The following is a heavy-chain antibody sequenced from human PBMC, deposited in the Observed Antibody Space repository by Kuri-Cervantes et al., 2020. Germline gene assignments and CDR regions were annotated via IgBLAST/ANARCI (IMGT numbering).Heavy chain of an antibody. Sequence: LRLSCAISGDSVSSNSAAWNWIRQSPSRGLEWLVRTYYRSKWYNDYAVSVRNRISSNPDTSKNEFSLQLSSVTPGYTAVYYCARGAGAIDYWGQGTLVTVSS. V-gene: IGHV6-1*01. CDR2: TYYRSKWYN. CDR1: GDSVSSNSAA. D-gene: IGHD3-10*01. J-gene: IGHJ4*02. CDR3: ARGAGAIDY.